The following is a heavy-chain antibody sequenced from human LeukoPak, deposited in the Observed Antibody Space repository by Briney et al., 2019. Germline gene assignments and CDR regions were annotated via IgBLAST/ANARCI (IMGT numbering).Heavy chain of an antibody. V-gene: IGHV4-59*01. Sequence: SETLSLTCAVYGGSFSFYYWNWIRQPPGKGLERIGYIYYSGSTNYNPSLKSRVTISVDTSKNQFSLKLTSVTAADTAVYYCARGGAAAHTYLWGQGTLVTVSS. J-gene: IGHJ5*02. CDR3: ARGGAAAHTYL. CDR2: IYYSGST. CDR1: GGSFSFYY. D-gene: IGHD6-13*01.